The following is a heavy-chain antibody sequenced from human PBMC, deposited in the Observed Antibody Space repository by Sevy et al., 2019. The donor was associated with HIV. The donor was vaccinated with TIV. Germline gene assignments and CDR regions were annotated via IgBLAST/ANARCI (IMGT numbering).Heavy chain of an antibody. CDR1: GGTFSSYA. Sequence: ASVKVSCKASGGTFSSYAISWVRQAPGQGLEWMGGIIPIFGTANYAQKFQGRVTITADESTSTAYMELSSLRSEDTAVYYCAGGAGGYSGYDSYYFDYWGQGTLVTVSS. J-gene: IGHJ4*02. CDR3: AGGAGGYSGYDSYYFDY. V-gene: IGHV1-69*13. CDR2: IIPIFGTA. D-gene: IGHD5-12*01.